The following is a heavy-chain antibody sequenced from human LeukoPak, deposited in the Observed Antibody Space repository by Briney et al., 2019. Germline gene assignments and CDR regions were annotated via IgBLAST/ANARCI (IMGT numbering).Heavy chain of an antibody. D-gene: IGHD3-22*01. J-gene: IGHJ4*02. CDR2: ISYDGTNK. CDR1: GFTFSSYG. Sequence: TGGSLRLSCAASGFTFSSYGMHWVRQAPGKGLEWVADISYDGTNKNYADSVKGRFTISRDNSKNTLYLQINSLRAEDTAVYYCARARNDYDTSSFSALDYWGQGTLVTVSS. CDR3: ARARNDYDTSSFSALDY. V-gene: IGHV3-30*03.